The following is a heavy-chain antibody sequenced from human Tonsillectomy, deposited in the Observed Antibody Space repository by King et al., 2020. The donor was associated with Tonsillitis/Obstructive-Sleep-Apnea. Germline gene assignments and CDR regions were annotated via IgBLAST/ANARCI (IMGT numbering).Heavy chain of an antibody. CDR1: GYSFTNYW. J-gene: IGHJ6*03. CDR3: ARHPCSCTSCYPDYYYYMDV. CDR2: IYPGDSDT. D-gene: IGHD2-2*01. V-gene: IGHV5-51*01. Sequence: QLVQSGAEVKKPGESLRISCQGSGYSFTNYWIGWVRQMPGKGLEWMGIIYPGDSDTKYSPSFQGQVTISADKSVTTAYLQWSSLKASDTAMYYCARHPCSCTSCYPDYYYYMDVWGKGTTVTVSS.